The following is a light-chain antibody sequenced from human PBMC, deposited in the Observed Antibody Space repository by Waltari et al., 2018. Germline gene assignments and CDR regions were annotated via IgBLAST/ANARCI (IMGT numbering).Light chain of an antibody. J-gene: IGKJ5*01. CDR2: DSS. CDR3: QHYHNFPSA. CDR1: QDVSNN. V-gene: IGKV3-15*01. Sequence: IVVTQSPATLSVSPGESATLSCRASQDVSNNVAWYQQKAGQVPRLLIYDSSTRATGIPARFSGSGFGTEFTLTISSLQSEDFAVFYCQHYHNFPSAFGQGTRLGIK.